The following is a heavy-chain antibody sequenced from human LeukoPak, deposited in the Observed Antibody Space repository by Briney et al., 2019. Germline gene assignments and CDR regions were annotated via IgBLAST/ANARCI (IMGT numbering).Heavy chain of an antibody. V-gene: IGHV4-4*07. CDR3: ARDGHDEYRWNFDY. J-gene: IGHJ4*02. D-gene: IGHD2-8*02. CDR1: GGSISSYY. CDR2: IYTSGST. Sequence: SETLSLTCTVPGGSISSYYWSWIRQPAGKGLEWIGRIYTSGSTNYNPSLKSRVTMSVDTSKNQFSLKLSSVTAADTAVYYCARDGHDEYRWNFDYWGQGTLVTVSS.